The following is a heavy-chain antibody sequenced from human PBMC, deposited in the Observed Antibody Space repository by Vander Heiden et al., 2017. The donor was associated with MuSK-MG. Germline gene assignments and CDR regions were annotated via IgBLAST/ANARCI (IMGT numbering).Heavy chain of an antibody. CDR3: ARDHHKFHSGYTSTRIY. Sequence: QVQLVESGGGLVKPGGSLRLSCAASRFTFSDSYMSWNRQAPGKGLEWVSYISSSGSTIYYADSVKGRFTISRDNAKNSLYLQMNSLRAEDTAVYYCARDHHKFHSGYTSTRIYWGQGTLVTVSS. CDR1: RFTFSDSY. D-gene: IGHD5-12*01. J-gene: IGHJ4*02. CDR2: ISSSGSTI. V-gene: IGHV3-11*01.